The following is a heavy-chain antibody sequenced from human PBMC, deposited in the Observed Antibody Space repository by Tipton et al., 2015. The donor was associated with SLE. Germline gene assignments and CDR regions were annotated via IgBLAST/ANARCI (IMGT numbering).Heavy chain of an antibody. D-gene: IGHD6-19*01. CDR1: GFTFSHYA. Sequence: RSLRLSCAASGFTFSHYAIHWVRQVPGKGLEWVAVISYDGSNKYYADSVKGRFTISRDNAKNSLYLQMNSLRAEDTAVYYCARVSSGWFCDYWGQGTLVTVSS. J-gene: IGHJ4*02. CDR2: ISYDGSNK. V-gene: IGHV3-30-3*01. CDR3: ARVSSGWFCDY.